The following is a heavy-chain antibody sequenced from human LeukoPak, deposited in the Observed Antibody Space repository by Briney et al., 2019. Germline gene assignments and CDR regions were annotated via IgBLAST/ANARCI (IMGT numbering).Heavy chain of an antibody. CDR3: AKDAQRGFDYSNSLQN. V-gene: IGHV3-33*06. J-gene: IGHJ1*01. D-gene: IGHD4-11*01. CDR1: GFTFSRNA. Sequence: GGSLRLSCAASGFTFSRNAMHWVRQTPGAGLEWVAVIWSDGSDKYYAKSVKGRFTISRDNSKNSLFLQMNSLRAEDTAVYYCAKDAQRGFDYSNSLQNWGQGILVTVSS. CDR2: IWSDGSDK.